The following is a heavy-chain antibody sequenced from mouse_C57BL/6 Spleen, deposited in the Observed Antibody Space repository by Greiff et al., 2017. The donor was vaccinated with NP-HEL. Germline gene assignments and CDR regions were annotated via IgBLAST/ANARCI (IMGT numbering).Heavy chain of an antibody. V-gene: IGHV1-81*01. J-gene: IGHJ4*01. Sequence: VQLQQSGAELARPGASVKLSCKASGYTFTSYGISWVKQRTGQGLEWIGEIYPRSGNTYYNEKFKGKATLTADKSSSTAYMELRSLTSEDSAVYFCARYDYDGGLYAMDYWGQGTSVTVSS. CDR2: IYPRSGNT. CDR3: ARYDYDGGLYAMDY. D-gene: IGHD2-4*01. CDR1: GYTFTSYG.